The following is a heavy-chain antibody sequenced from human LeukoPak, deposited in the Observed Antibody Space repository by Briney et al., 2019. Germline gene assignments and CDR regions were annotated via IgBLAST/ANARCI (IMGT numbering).Heavy chain of an antibody. D-gene: IGHD3-10*01. CDR3: ARDPYSGSGSYFAS. V-gene: IGHV1-18*04. CDR2: ISTYNGNT. CDR1: GYTFSSYG. Sequence: ASVKVSCKASGYTFSSYGISWVRQAPGQGLEWMGWISTYNGNTNHPQKFQGRVNMTRDTSTSTVYMVLRSLKSDDTAVYYCARDPYSGSGSYFASWGQGTLVTVSS. J-gene: IGHJ4*02.